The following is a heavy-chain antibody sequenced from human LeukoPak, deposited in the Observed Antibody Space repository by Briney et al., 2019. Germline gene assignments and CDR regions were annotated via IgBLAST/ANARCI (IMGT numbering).Heavy chain of an antibody. CDR3: AKDNCSSTSCSYFDY. J-gene: IGHJ4*02. CDR2: ISYDGSNK. D-gene: IGHD2-2*01. V-gene: IGHV3-30*18. Sequence: GRSLRLSCAASGFTFSSYGMHWVRQAPGKGLEWVAVISYDGSNKYYADSVKGRFTISRDNSKNTLYLQMNSLRAEDTAVYYCAKDNCSSTSCSYFDYWGQGTLVTVSS. CDR1: GFTFSSYG.